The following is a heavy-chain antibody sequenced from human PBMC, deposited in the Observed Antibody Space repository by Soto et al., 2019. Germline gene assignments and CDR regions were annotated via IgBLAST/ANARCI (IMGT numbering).Heavy chain of an antibody. CDR3: ARGKTARRVWDYYYYYMDV. CDR2: INHSGST. D-gene: IGHD6-6*01. J-gene: IGHJ6*03. V-gene: IGHV4-34*01. CDR1: GGSFSGYY. Sequence: PSETLSLTCXVXGGSFSGYYWSWIRQPPGKGLEWIGEINHSGSTNYNPSLKSRVTISVDTSKNQFSLKLSSVTAADTAVYYCARGKTARRVWDYYYYYMDVWGKGTTVTVSS.